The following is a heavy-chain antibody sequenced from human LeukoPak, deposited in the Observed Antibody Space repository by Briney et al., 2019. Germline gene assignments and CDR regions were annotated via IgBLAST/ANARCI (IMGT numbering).Heavy chain of an antibody. J-gene: IGHJ6*02. V-gene: IGHV4-59*01. CDR2: IYYSGST. Sequence: SGTLSLTCTVSGGSISSYYWSWIRQPPGKGLEWIGYIYYSGSTNYNPSLKSRVTISVDTSKNQFSLKLSSVTAADTAVYYCASGRGSGSYWYYYYGMDVWGQGTTVTVSS. CDR1: GGSISSYY. D-gene: IGHD3-10*01. CDR3: ASGRGSGSYWYYYYGMDV.